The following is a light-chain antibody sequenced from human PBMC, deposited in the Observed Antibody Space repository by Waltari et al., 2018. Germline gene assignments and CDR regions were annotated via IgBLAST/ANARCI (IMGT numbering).Light chain of an antibody. CDR3: HQYNNWPGT. V-gene: IGKV3-15*01. J-gene: IGKJ1*01. CDR1: QTVTSN. CDR2: GAS. Sequence: ETVVTQSPVTLSVSPGEVATLSCRPSQTVTSNLAWYQHHPGQAPRLLISGASTRAAGIPDRFSASGSGTEFTLTISNLQSEDFALYFCHQYNNWPGTFGQGTTVEIK.